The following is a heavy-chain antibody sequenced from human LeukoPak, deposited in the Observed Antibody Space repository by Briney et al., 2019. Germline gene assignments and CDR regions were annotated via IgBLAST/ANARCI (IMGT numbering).Heavy chain of an antibody. D-gene: IGHD3-3*01. CDR3: AKDLRVYYDFWSGYYDGYYYGMDV. CDR1: GFTFSSYG. Sequence: GGSLRLSCVASGFTFSSYGMHWVRQAPGKGLEWAAVISYDGSNKYYADSVKGRLTISRDNSKNTLYLQMNSLRAEDTAVYYCAKDLRVYYDFWSGYYDGYYYGMDVWGQGTTVTVSS. J-gene: IGHJ6*02. V-gene: IGHV3-30*18. CDR2: ISYDGSNK.